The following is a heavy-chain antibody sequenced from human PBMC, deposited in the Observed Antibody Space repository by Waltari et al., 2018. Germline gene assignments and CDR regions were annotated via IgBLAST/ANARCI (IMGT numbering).Heavy chain of an antibody. CDR1: GDFPSDDH. V-gene: IGHV4-59*08. Sequence: HVQMQESGPGLVKPSETLSLTCTVAGDFPSDDHLPWIRQAPGKGLEWIAYLRNTGSTKCTPSLESRVTLSTVTSKKQFSLRLTSVTAADTAIYYCARLPTKYYDSIGWGFFDQWGQGILVTVSS. CDR2: LRNTGST. CDR3: ARLPTKYYDSIGWGFFDQ. J-gene: IGHJ4*02. D-gene: IGHD3-22*01.